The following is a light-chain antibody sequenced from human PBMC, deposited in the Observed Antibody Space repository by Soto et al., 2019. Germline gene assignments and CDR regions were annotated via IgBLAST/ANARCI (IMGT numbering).Light chain of an antibody. V-gene: IGKV3-11*01. CDR3: QQRSNWPPSIT. Sequence: EIVLTQSPATLSLSPGERGTLSCRASQSISTYLAWYQQKPGQAPRLLIYDASNRATGIPARFSGSGSGTEFTLTISSLEAEDFAVYYCQQRSNWPPSITFGQGTRLEIK. CDR2: DAS. J-gene: IGKJ5*01. CDR1: QSISTY.